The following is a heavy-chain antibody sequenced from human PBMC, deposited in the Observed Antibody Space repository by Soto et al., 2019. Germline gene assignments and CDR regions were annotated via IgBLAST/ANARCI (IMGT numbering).Heavy chain of an antibody. D-gene: IGHD3-9*01. CDR3: AKLPQYDILTGYLNYFDY. CDR1: GFTFSSYA. J-gene: IGHJ4*02. Sequence: EVQLLESGGGLVQPGGSLRLSCAASGFTFSSYAMSWVRQAPGKGLEWVSAFRGDGTGAHYADSVKGRFTISRDNSKNTLYLHMNSLRAKDTAVYYCAKLPQYDILTGYLNYFDYWGQGTLVTVSS. CDR2: FRGDGTGA. V-gene: IGHV3-23*01.